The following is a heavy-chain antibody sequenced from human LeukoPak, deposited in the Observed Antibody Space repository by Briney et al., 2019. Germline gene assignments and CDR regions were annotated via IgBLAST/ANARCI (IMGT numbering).Heavy chain of an antibody. CDR1: DDSISDYY. V-gene: IGHV4-59*01. CDR2: TRYGGTT. Sequence: PSETLSLTCSVSDDSISDYYWCWIRQPPGRGLEWIGYTRYGGTTSQNPSLKSRVTVSVDTSKNRLSLRLTSVTAADTAVYYCARGSGIHAWNLQHWGQGILVTVSS. J-gene: IGHJ1*01. CDR3: ARGSGIHAWNLQH. D-gene: IGHD1-1*01.